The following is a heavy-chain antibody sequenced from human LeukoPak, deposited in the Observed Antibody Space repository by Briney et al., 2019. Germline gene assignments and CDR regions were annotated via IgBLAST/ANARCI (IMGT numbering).Heavy chain of an antibody. V-gene: IGHV1-69*13. CDR2: ITPMFGTA. CDR1: GYTFTSYG. Sequence: GASVKVSCKASGYTFTSYGISWARQAPGQGLEWMGGITPMFGTANYAQKFQGRVTIIADESTGTAYMELSSLRSEDTAVYYCVRDGSYYDSSGYYYLYWGQGTLVTVSS. J-gene: IGHJ4*02. D-gene: IGHD3-22*01. CDR3: VRDGSYYDSSGYYYLY.